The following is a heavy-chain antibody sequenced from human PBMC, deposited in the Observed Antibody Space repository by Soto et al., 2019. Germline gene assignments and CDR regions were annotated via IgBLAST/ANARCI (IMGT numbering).Heavy chain of an antibody. Sequence: PSETLSLTCAVYGGSFSGYYWSWIRQPPGKGLEWIGEINHSGSTNYNPSLKSRVTISVDTSKNQFSLKLSSVTAADTAVYYCARRQYYDYVWGSYIDMGIDYWGQGTLVTVSS. CDR2: INHSGST. J-gene: IGHJ4*02. CDR3: ARRQYYDYVWGSYIDMGIDY. CDR1: GGSFSGYY. D-gene: IGHD3-16*01. V-gene: IGHV4-34*01.